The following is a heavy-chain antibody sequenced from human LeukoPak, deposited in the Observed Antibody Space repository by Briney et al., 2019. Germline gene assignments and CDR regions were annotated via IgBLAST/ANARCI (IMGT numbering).Heavy chain of an antibody. CDR3: ARHSYNYYGLDV. CDR1: GGSISPYY. J-gene: IGHJ6*02. V-gene: IGHV4-59*08. CDR2: IYYSGTT. Sequence: SETLSLTCTVSGGSISPYYWSWIRQPPGKGLEWIGYIYYSGTTNYNPSLKSRVTMSVDTSNNHLSLRLTSVTAADTALYYCARHSYNYYGLDVWGQGTTITVSS.